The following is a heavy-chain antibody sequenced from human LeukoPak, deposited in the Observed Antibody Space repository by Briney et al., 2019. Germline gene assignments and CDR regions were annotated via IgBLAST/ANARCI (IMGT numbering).Heavy chain of an antibody. J-gene: IGHJ5*02. CDR2: INDSGST. D-gene: IGHD1-7*01. CDR3: ARNHNWNYAA. CDR1: GGSFSGHY. Sequence: PSETLSLTCAVYGGSFSGHYWSWIRQPPGRGLEWIGEINDSGSTNYNPSLKSRVTISVDTSKKQFSLKLSSVTAVDTAVYYCARNHNWNYAAWGQGTLVTVSS. V-gene: IGHV4-34*01.